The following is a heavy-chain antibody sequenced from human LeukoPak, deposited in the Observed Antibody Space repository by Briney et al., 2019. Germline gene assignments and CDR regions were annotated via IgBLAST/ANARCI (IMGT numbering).Heavy chain of an antibody. CDR2: LYYTGYT. J-gene: IGHJ4*02. CDR3: ARDPAYGGYEGSFDY. CDR1: DDSNSTYY. Sequence: SETLSLTCTVSDDSNSTYYGSWVRQPPGKGLKKTGYLYYTGYTKYNPSLKSRVTISLGTSKNQFSLKLTSVTAADTAVYYCARDPAYGGYEGSFDYWGQGVLVTVSS. V-gene: IGHV4-59*01. D-gene: IGHD5-12*01.